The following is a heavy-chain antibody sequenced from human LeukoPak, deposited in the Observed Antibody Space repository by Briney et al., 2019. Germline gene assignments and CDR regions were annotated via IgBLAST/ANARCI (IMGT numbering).Heavy chain of an antibody. V-gene: IGHV4-59*01. D-gene: IGHD6-13*01. CDR3: ARAPNSSSWYDY. Sequence: PSETLYLTCTVSGGSISSYYWSWIRQPPGKGLEWIGYIYYSGSTNYNPSLKSRVTISVDTSKNQFSLKLSSVTAADTAVYYCARAPNSSSWYDYWGQGTLVTVSS. CDR1: GGSISSYY. CDR2: IYYSGST. J-gene: IGHJ4*02.